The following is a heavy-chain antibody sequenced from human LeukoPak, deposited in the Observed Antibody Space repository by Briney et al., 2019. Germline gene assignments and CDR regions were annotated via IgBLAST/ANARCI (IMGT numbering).Heavy chain of an antibody. CDR2: IIPILGIA. CDR1: GGTFSSYA. D-gene: IGHD6-19*01. CDR3: ARDLNSSGDDY. J-gene: IGHJ4*02. V-gene: IGHV1-69*04. Sequence: ASVKVSCKASGGTFSSYAISWVRQAPGQGLEWMGRIIPILGIANYAQKFQGRVTITADKSTSTAYMELSSLRSEDTAVYYCARDLNSSGDDYWGQGTLVTVSS.